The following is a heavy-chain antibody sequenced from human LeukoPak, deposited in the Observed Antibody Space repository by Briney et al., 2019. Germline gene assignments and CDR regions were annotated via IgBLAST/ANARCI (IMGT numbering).Heavy chain of an antibody. CDR2: IKEDGSDK. V-gene: IGHV3-7*01. J-gene: IGHJ5*02. D-gene: IGHD3-22*01. Sequence: GGSPRLSCLASGFTFSNSWMTWVRQAPGRGLEWVANIKEDGSDKQYVDSVRGRFTISRDNAMNTVYLQMNSLRAEDTAVYYCARVLSGSWDWFDPWGQGTLVTVSS. CDR3: ARVLSGSWDWFDP. CDR1: GFTFSNSW.